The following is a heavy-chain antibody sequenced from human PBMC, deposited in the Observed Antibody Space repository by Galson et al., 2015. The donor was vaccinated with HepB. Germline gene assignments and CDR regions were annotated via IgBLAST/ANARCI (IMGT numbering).Heavy chain of an antibody. CDR1: GLTFGDYA. D-gene: IGHD3-3*01. CDR3: VRDSQGPYYDFWSGP. J-gene: IGHJ5*02. CDR2: IKQDGSAK. V-gene: IGHV3-7*01. Sequence: SLRLSCAGSGLTFGDYAMTWSRQAPGKGLEWVANIKQDGSAKYYVDSVKGRFTISRDNAKNSLYLQMNSLRVEETAVYYCVRDSQGPYYDFWSGPWGQGTLVTVSS.